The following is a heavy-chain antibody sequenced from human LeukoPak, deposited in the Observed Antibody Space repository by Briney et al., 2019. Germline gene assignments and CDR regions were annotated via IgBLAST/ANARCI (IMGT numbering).Heavy chain of an antibody. J-gene: IGHJ4*02. V-gene: IGHV4-59*01. CDR2: IYYSGST. D-gene: IGHD3-10*01. CDR3: ARGLGFGELLFYFDY. Sequence: PSETLSLXCTVSGGSISSYYWSWSRRPPGKGLEWIGYIYYSGSTNYNPSLKSRVTISVDTSKNQFSLKLSSVTAADTAVYYFARGLGFGELLFYFDYWGQGTLVTVSS. CDR1: GGSISSYY.